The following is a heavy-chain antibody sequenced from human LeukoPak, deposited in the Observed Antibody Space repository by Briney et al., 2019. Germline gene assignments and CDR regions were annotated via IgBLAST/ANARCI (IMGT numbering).Heavy chain of an antibody. Sequence: GGSLRLSCAASGFTFSSYSMNWVRQAPGKGLEWVSYISSSSSTIYYADSVKGRFTISRDNAKNSLYLQMNSLRAEDTAVYYCARRALGLRFSSSSYYYYYYMDVWGKGTTVTVSS. D-gene: IGHD6-6*01. V-gene: IGHV3-48*01. CDR3: ARRALGLRFSSSSYYYYYYMDV. CDR2: ISSSSSTI. CDR1: GFTFSSYS. J-gene: IGHJ6*03.